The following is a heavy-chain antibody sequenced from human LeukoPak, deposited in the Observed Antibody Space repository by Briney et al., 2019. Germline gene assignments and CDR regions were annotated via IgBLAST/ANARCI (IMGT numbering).Heavy chain of an antibody. CDR2: ISGSGDTT. V-gene: IGHV3-23*01. J-gene: IGHJ4*02. CDR1: GFTFSDYY. Sequence: GGSLRLSCAASGFTFSDYYMSWVRQAPGKGLECVSVISGSGDTTYYGDSVRGRFTISRDNSKNTLYLEMTSLRGEDTAVYYCARDFNLYDSTGYYSCFDSWGQGTLVTVSS. CDR3: ARDFNLYDSTGYYSCFDS. D-gene: IGHD3-22*01.